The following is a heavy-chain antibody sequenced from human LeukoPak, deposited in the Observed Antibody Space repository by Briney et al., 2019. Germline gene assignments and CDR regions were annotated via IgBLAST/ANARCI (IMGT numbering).Heavy chain of an antibody. CDR1: GFTFSNYG. CDR2: IKQDGSEK. Sequence: PGGSLRLSCVVSGFTFSNYGMNWVRQAPGKGLEWVANIKQDGSEKYYVDSVKGRFTISRDNAKNSLYLQMNSLRAEDTAVYYCARERVGATDYWGQGTLVTVSS. V-gene: IGHV3-7*01. CDR3: ARERVGATDY. J-gene: IGHJ4*02. D-gene: IGHD1-26*01.